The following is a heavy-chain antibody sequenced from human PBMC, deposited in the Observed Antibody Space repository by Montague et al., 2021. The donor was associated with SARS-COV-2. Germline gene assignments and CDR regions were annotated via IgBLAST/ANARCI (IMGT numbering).Heavy chain of an antibody. CDR2: TYYRSKWYN. CDR3: ARDDPCCTNGVCYTGNWFGP. Sequence: CAISGDSVSSNSAAWNWIRQSLPRGLEWLGRTYYRSKWYNDYAVSVKSRITINPDTSKNQFSLQLNSVTPEDTAVYYCARDDPCCTNGVCYTGNWFGPWGQGTLVTVSS. V-gene: IGHV6-1*01. J-gene: IGHJ5*02. D-gene: IGHD2-8*01. CDR1: GDSVSSNSAA.